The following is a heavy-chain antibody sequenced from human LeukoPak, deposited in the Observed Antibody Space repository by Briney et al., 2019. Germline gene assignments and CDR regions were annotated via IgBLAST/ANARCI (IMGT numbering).Heavy chain of an antibody. CDR1: GFTFSSYG. CDR3: AGGGTSLHY. CDR2: IWYDGSNK. J-gene: IGHJ4*02. D-gene: IGHD3-16*01. Sequence: PGRSLRLSCAASGFTFSSYGMHWVRQAPGKGLEWVAVIWYDGSNKYYADSVKGRFTISRDNSKNTLYLQRTSLRAEDTAVYCCAGGGTSLHYWGQGTLVTVSS. V-gene: IGHV3-33*01.